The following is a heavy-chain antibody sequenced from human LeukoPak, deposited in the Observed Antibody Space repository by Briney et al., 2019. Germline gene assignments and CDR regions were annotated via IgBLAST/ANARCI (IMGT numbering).Heavy chain of an antibody. J-gene: IGHJ5*02. Sequence: PGGSLRLSCAASRFTFNSYAMSWVRQAPGKGLEWVSVIGGSNGITFYVGSVKGRFTISRDNSKNTLYLQMNSLRAEDTAVYYCARGLYYYDSSGYIGWFDPWGQGTLVTVSS. CDR1: RFTFNSYA. D-gene: IGHD3-22*01. V-gene: IGHV3-23*01. CDR2: IGGSNGIT. CDR3: ARGLYYYDSSGYIGWFDP.